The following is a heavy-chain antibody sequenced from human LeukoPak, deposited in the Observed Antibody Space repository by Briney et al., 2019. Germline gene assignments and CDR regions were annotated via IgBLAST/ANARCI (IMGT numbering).Heavy chain of an antibody. Sequence: SVKVSCKASGGTFSSYAISWVRQAPGQGLEWMGGIIPIFGTANYAQKFQGRVTITADESTSTAYMELSSLRSEDTAVYYCATTVTHFPYYYYYGMDVWGQGTTVTVSS. J-gene: IGHJ6*02. CDR2: IIPIFGTA. CDR1: GGTFSSYA. CDR3: ATTVTHFPYYYYYGMDV. V-gene: IGHV1-69*01. D-gene: IGHD4-17*01.